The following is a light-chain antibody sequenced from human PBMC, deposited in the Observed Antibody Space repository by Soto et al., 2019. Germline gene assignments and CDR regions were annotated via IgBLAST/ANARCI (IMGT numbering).Light chain of an antibody. V-gene: IGKV1-33*01. CDR3: QQYDNAPT. CDR1: QDISNC. Sequence: DIQMTQCPSSLSASVGDRVTITCAASQDISNCLNWYQQKPGKAPKLLIYDASNLETGVPSRFSGSGSGTDFTFTISSLQPEDIATYYCQQYDNAPTFGGGTKVDIK. J-gene: IGKJ4*01. CDR2: DAS.